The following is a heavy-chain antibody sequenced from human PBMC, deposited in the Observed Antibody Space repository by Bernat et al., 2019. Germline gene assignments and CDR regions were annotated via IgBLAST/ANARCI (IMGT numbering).Heavy chain of an antibody. J-gene: IGHJ3*02. D-gene: IGHD1-7*01. CDR2: IWYDGSNK. V-gene: IGHV3-33*01. CDR1: GFTFSSYG. Sequence: QVQLVESGGGVVQPGRSLRLSCAASGFTFSSYGMHWVRQAPGKGLGWVAVIWYDGSNKYYADSVKGRLIISRDNSKNMLSLQMSSLRAEDTAVYYCARDQERRWELPSSFDIWGQGTVVTVSS. CDR3: ARDQERRWELPSSFDI.